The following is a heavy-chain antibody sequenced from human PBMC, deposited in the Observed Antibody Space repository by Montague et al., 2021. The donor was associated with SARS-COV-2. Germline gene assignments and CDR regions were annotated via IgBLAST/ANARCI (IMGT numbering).Heavy chain of an antibody. V-gene: IGHV2-5*02. Sequence: PALVKPTQTLTLTCTFSGFSLSTSGVCVTWIRQPPGKALECLALIYWDDDKHYNPSLKSRLTVTKDTSRNQVVLTVTNMDPVDTGTYYCARKKRGCQIEIGYWGQGALVTVSS. J-gene: IGHJ4*02. CDR3: ARKKRGCQIEIGY. CDR1: GFSLSTSGVC. D-gene: IGHD2-15*01. CDR2: IYWDDDK.